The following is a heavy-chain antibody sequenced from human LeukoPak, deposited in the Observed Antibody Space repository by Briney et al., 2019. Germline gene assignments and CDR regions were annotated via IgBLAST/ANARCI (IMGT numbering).Heavy chain of an antibody. D-gene: IGHD6-6*01. Sequence: GGSLRPSCAASGFTFSGSAMHWVRQASGKGLEWVGRIRSKANSYATAYAASVKGRFTISRDDSKNTAYLQMNSLKTEDTAVYYCTRSQHGYSSSSMVLWAFDIWGQGTMVTVSS. CDR3: TRSQHGYSSSSMVLWAFDI. J-gene: IGHJ3*02. CDR1: GFTFSGSA. V-gene: IGHV3-73*01. CDR2: IRSKANSYAT.